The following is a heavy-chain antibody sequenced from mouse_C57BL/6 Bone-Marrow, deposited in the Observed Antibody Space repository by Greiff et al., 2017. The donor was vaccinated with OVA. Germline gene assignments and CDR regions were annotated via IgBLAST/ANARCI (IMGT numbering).Heavy chain of an antibody. J-gene: IGHJ3*01. CDR2: FDPENGDT. Sequence: DVQLVESGAELVRPGASVKLSCTASGFNFTDDSMHWVKQRPEQGLEWIGWFDPENGDTEYASKFQGKATITADTSSNTAYLQLSSLTSEDTAVYYCTTLAGVARGQGTLVTVSA. CDR1: GFNFTDDS. V-gene: IGHV14-4*01. CDR3: TTLAGVA. D-gene: IGHD1-1*01.